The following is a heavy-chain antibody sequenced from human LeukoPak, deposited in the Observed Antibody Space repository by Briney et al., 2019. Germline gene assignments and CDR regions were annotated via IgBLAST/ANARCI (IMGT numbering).Heavy chain of an antibody. J-gene: IGHJ4*02. CDR3: ARESRSYFDY. V-gene: IGHV3-21*01. CDR1: GFTFSSYA. CDR2: ISSSSSYI. Sequence: GGSLRLSCAASGFTFSSYAMHWVRQAPGKGLEWVSSISSSSSYIYYADSVKGRFTISRDNAKNSLYLQMNSLRAEDTAVYYCARESRSYFDYWGQGTLVTVSS.